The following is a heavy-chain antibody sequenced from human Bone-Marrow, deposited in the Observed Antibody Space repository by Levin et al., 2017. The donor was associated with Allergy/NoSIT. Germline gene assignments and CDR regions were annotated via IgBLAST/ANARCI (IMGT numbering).Heavy chain of an antibody. J-gene: IGHJ6*02. D-gene: IGHD6-13*01. Sequence: GESLKISCAASGFNFSKSTMHWVRQAPGKGLEWVSSISSTSAYIHYIDSVKGRFTVFRDNAKNSLYLQMNSLRAEDTALYYCASRHSTPGGLEVWGQGTTVTVSS. V-gene: IGHV3-21*01. CDR3: ASRHSTPGGLEV. CDR2: ISSTSAYI. CDR1: GFNFSKST.